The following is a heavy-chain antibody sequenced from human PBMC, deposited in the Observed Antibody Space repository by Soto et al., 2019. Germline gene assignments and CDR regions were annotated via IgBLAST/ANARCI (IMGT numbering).Heavy chain of an antibody. V-gene: IGHV4-31*03. CDR2: NSYSGTT. Sequence: SETLSLTCTVSGNSIGTDAYYWSWMRQHPGKGVEWIGYNSYSGTTYYNPSLKSRFTISVDTSNNQFSLILTAVSAADAAVYYCARVSRSTIPLGAFDIWGPGTMVTVSS. J-gene: IGHJ3*02. CDR1: GNSIGTDAYY. D-gene: IGHD3-10*01. CDR3: ARVSRSTIPLGAFDI.